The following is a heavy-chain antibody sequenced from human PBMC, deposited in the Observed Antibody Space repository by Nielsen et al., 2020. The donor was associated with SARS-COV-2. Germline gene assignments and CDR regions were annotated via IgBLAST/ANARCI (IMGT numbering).Heavy chain of an antibody. D-gene: IGHD4-17*01. CDR1: GFSFSAYA. J-gene: IGHJ1*01. CDR3: AKDAFGDYEAECFQH. CDR2: VSGSGGTT. V-gene: IGHV3-23*01. Sequence: GESLKISCAASGFSFSAYAMTWVRQAPGKGLEWVSTVSGSGGTTYSADSVKGRFTISRDNHKNTVSLQLDSLRPDDTAVYFCAKDAFGDYEAECFQHWGQGTLVTVSS.